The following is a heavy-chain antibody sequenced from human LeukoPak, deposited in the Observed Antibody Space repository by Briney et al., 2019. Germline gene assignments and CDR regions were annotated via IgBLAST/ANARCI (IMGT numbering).Heavy chain of an antibody. CDR2: INHSGST. Sequence: PSETLSLTCAVYGGSFSGYYWSWIRQPPEKGLEWIGEINHSGSTNCNPSLKSRVTISVGTSKNQFSLKLSSVTAADTAVYYCARIGSITFGGVIVVLRAFDIWGQGTMVTVSS. D-gene: IGHD3-16*02. V-gene: IGHV4-34*01. J-gene: IGHJ3*02. CDR1: GGSFSGYY. CDR3: ARIGSITFGGVIVVLRAFDI.